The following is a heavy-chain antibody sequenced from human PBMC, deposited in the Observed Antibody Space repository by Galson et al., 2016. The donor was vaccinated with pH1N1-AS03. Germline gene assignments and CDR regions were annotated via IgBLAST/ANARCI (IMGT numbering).Heavy chain of an antibody. V-gene: IGHV4-39*07. Sequence: ETLSLPCTVLGGSISNSRYYWGWIRQPPGKGLEWIGSIKYSGRTDYNPPLKSRVSMSLDTSKNQFSLNLASMTAADTAVYFCARDLGELLGWFDPGGQGTLVTVSS. D-gene: IGHD1-26*01. J-gene: IGHJ5*02. CDR3: ARDLGELLGWFDP. CDR2: IKYSGRT. CDR1: GGSISNSRYY.